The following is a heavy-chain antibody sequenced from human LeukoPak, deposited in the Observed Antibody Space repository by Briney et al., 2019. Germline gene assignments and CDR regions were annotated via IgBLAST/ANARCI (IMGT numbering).Heavy chain of an antibody. Sequence: GGSLRLSCAASGFTFSSYSMNWVRQAPGKGLEWVSSISSSSGSTIYYADSVKGRFTISRDNSKNSLYLQMNSLRAEDTAVYYCARDPPTELGSDAFDIWGQGTMVTVSS. CDR2: ISSSSGSTI. D-gene: IGHD6-13*01. J-gene: IGHJ3*02. V-gene: IGHV3-48*04. CDR3: ARDPPTELGSDAFDI. CDR1: GFTFSSYS.